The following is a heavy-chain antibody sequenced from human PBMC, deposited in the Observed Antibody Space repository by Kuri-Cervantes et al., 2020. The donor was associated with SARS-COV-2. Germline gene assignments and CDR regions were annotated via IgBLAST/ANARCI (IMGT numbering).Heavy chain of an antibody. J-gene: IGHJ4*02. CDR3: AIINWNRFDY. V-gene: IGHV4-39*01. D-gene: IGHD1-1*01. CDR2: IYYSGST. Sequence: SQTLSLTCAVYGGSLSGYYWGWIRQPPGKGLEWIGSIYYSGSTYYNPSLKSRVTISVDTSKNQFSLKLSSVTAADTTVYYCAIINWNRFDYWGQGTLVTVSS. CDR1: GGSLSGYY.